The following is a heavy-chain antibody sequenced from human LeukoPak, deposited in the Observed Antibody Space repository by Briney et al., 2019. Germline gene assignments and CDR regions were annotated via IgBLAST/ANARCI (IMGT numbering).Heavy chain of an antibody. V-gene: IGHV3-66*01. CDR3: ATTYWYDSSGFPFDY. J-gene: IGHJ4*02. CDR2: IYSGGST. Sequence: GGSLRLSCAASGFTFSSYEMNWVRQAPGKGLEWVALIYSGGSTYYADSVKGRFTISRDNSKNTLYLQMNNLRVEDTAVYYCATTYWYDSSGFPFDYWGQGTLVTVSS. D-gene: IGHD3-22*01. CDR1: GFTFSSYE.